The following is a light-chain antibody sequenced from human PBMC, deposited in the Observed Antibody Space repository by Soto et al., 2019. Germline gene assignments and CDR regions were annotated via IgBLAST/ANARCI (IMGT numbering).Light chain of an antibody. V-gene: IGLV2-14*01. CDR3: SSRTTSNPYV. CDR1: SSDIGAYNS. Sequence: QSVLTQPASVSGSPGQSITISCTGTSSDIGAYNSVSWYQQHPGKAPKLMIYEVSNRPSEVSNRFSASKSGNTASLTISGLQAEDEADYYCSSRTTSNPYVFGTGTKVTVL. J-gene: IGLJ1*01. CDR2: EVS.